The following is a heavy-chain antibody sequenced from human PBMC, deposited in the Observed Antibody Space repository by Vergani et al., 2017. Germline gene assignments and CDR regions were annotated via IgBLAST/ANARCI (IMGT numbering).Heavy chain of an antibody. Sequence: QVQLQQWGAGLLKPSETLSLTCAVYGGSFSGYYWSWIRQPPGKGLEWIGEINHSGSTNYNPFLKSRVTISVDTSKNQFSRKLSSVTAADTAVYYCAGGRGVYYGSGSYYRPSGYYYGMDVGGQGTTVTVSS. D-gene: IGHD3-10*01. CDR3: AGGRGVYYGSGSYYRPSGYYYGMDV. CDR1: GGSFSGYY. V-gene: IGHV4-34*01. CDR2: INHSGST. J-gene: IGHJ6*02.